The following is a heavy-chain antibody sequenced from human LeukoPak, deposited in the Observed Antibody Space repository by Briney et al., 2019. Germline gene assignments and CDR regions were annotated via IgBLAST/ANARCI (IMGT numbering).Heavy chain of an antibody. Sequence: SETLSLTCSVSGDSVCRSGSYWDWIRQPPGKGLQWIGTIYYSGRAYYSPSLKSRVTMSVDTSNNQFSLNLRSVTAADTAVYYCARRRYYDGSGYLEWGQGTLLSVSS. D-gene: IGHD3-22*01. CDR2: IYYSGRA. V-gene: IGHV4-39*01. CDR1: GDSVCRSGSY. J-gene: IGHJ1*01. CDR3: ARRRYYDGSGYLE.